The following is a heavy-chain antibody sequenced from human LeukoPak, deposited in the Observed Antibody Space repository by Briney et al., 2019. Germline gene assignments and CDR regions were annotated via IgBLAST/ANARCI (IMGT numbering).Heavy chain of an antibody. CDR2: INPDSGVQ. J-gene: IGHJ4*02. D-gene: IGHD6-19*01. CDR1: GYTFTGHY. CDR3: ARDLGSSGVDY. V-gene: IGHV1-2*02. Sequence: ASVKVSCKSSGYTFTGHYLHWVRQAPGQGLEWMGWINPDSGVQKYRQKFQGRVIMTRDTSISTAYMELSRLTSDDTAVYYCARDLGSSGVDYWGQGTPVTVSS.